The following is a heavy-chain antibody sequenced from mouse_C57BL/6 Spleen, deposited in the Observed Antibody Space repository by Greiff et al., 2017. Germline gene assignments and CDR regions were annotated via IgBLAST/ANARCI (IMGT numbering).Heavy chain of an antibody. J-gene: IGHJ2*01. Sequence: QVHVKQPGAELVKPGASVKLSCKASGYTFTSYWMHWVKQRPGQGLEWIGMIHPNSGSTNYNEKFKSKATLTVDKSSSTAYMQLSSLTSEDSAVYYCAREGYGNYGFDYWGQGTTLTVSS. CDR1: GYTFTSYW. CDR3: AREGYGNYGFDY. CDR2: IHPNSGST. D-gene: IGHD2-1*01. V-gene: IGHV1-64*01.